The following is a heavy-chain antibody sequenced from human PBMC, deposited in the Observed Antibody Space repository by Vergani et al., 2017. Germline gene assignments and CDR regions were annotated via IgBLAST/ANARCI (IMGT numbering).Heavy chain of an antibody. D-gene: IGHD3-22*01. CDR2: FDPEHSEV. Sequence: QVQLVQSGSEVRKPGASVKVSCQVSGYSLTELTIHWVRQAPGKGLEWMGGFDPEHSEVTFAHHIQGRVTMTEDRSTDTAYMELSSLRPEDTALYYCAIGTDYYDSSGYYLDYWGQGAMVTVSS. CDR3: AIGTDYYDSSGYYLDY. CDR1: GYSLTELT. J-gene: IGHJ4*02. V-gene: IGHV1-24*01.